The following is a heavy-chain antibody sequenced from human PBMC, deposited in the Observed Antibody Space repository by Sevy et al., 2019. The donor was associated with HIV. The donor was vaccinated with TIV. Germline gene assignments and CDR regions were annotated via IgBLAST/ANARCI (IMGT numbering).Heavy chain of an antibody. CDR1: GFRFSSFA. J-gene: IGHJ3*02. V-gene: IGHV3-23*01. CDR3: AKGCHSDDFGADTLDI. CDR2: ICGGDGST. Sequence: GGSLRLSCAASGFRFSSFAMIWVRQAPGKGLEWVSEICGGDGSTYYADSVKGRFTISRDNSKNTVYLQMSSLRAEDTAVYYCAKGCHSDDFGADTLDIWGQGTMVTVSS. D-gene: IGHD2-21*01.